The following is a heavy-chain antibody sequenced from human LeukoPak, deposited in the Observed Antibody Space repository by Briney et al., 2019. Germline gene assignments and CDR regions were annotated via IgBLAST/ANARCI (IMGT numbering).Heavy chain of an antibody. V-gene: IGHV3-30*04. CDR3: AREVHDSSGYHNGGAFDI. Sequence: GGSLRLSCAASGFTFSTYAMHWVRQAPGKGLEWVAVISYDGSSKYYADSVKGRFTISRDNSKNTLYLQMNSLRAEDTALYYCAREVHDSSGYHNGGAFDIWGQGTMVTVSS. CDR1: GFTFSTYA. J-gene: IGHJ3*02. CDR2: ISYDGSSK. D-gene: IGHD3-22*01.